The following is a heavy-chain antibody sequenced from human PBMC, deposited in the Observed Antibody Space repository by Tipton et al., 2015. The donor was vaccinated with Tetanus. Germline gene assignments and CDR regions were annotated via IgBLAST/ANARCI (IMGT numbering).Heavy chain of an antibody. D-gene: IGHD5-12*01. CDR1: GGLITTGGYS. Sequence: TLSLTCTVSGGLITTGGYSWGWIRQPPGQGLEWLGEIYQTDSTYYNPSVRSRLTLSLQRSKNQVSLKLSSVTAADTAVYYCVRGRGLGAYSFGFEYWGQGALVTVSS. CDR2: IYQTDST. V-gene: IGHV4-30-2*01. CDR3: VRGRGLGAYSFGFEY. J-gene: IGHJ4*02.